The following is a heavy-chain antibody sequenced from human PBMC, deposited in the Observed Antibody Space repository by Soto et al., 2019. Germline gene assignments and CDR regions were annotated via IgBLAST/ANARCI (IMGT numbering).Heavy chain of an antibody. CDR3: AKDRMTPYYYDSSGSGAVDY. CDR1: GFTFSSYA. J-gene: IGHJ4*02. Sequence: QVQLVESGGGVVQPGRSLRLSCAASGFTFSSYAMHWVRQAPGKGLEWVAVISYDGSNKYYADSVKGRFTISRDNSKNTLYLQMNSLRAEDTAVYYCAKDRMTPYYYDSSGSGAVDYWGQGTLVTVSS. CDR2: ISYDGSNK. V-gene: IGHV3-30-3*01. D-gene: IGHD3-22*01.